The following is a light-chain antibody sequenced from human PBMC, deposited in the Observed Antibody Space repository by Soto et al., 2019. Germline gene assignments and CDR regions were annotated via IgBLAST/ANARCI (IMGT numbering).Light chain of an antibody. CDR1: SSNIGNYY. J-gene: IGLJ1*01. Sequence: VRTQALSGTGVAGGKGTISCSGGSSNIGNYYVSWHQQLPGTAPKLLIYENDKRPSGIPDRFSGSKSGTSATLGITGLQTGDEADYYCGTWDSSLSIFVFGTGTKVTVL. V-gene: IGLV1-51*02. CDR3: GTWDSSLSIFV. CDR2: END.